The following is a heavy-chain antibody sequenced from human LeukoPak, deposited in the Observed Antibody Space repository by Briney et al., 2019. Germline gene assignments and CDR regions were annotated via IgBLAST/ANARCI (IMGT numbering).Heavy chain of an antibody. V-gene: IGHV3-48*01. Sequence: GGSLRLSCAASGFTFSSYSMNWVRQAPGKGLEWVSYISSSSSTIYYADSVKGRFTISRDNAKNSLYLQMNSLRAEDTAVYYCTTSYRYYYYYMDVWGKGTTVTISS. CDR1: GFTFSSYS. J-gene: IGHJ6*03. D-gene: IGHD1-26*01. CDR3: TTSYRYYYYYMDV. CDR2: ISSSSSTI.